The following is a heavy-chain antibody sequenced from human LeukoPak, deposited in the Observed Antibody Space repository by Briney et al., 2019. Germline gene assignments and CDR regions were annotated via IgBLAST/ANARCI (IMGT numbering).Heavy chain of an antibody. J-gene: IGHJ2*01. D-gene: IGHD2-21*01. V-gene: IGHV3-7*01. CDR2: INQDGSET. Sequence: PGGSLRLSCAASGFTFSSYWMSWVRQAPGKGLEWVANINQDGSETYYVDSLRGRFTISRDKAKNSLYLQIDGLRAEDTAVYYCALAFGLTFFDIPSPWYFARWGRGNLVTVSS. CDR3: ALAFGLTFFDIPSPWYFAR. CDR1: GFTFSSYW.